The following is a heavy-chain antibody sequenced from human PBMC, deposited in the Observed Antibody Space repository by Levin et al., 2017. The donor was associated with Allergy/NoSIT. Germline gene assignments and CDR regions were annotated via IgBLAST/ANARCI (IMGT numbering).Heavy chain of an antibody. CDR2: VQPDGSET. CDR1: GFTFSSYW. D-gene: IGHD4-23*01. Sequence: GGSLRLSCAASGFTFSSYWMSWVRQAPGKGLEWVANVQPDGSETYYVDSVKGRFTISKDNAKNSLYLQMNSLRAEDTAVYYCATPRWGIWGQGTMVIVSS. V-gene: IGHV3-7*02. J-gene: IGHJ3*02. CDR3: ATPRWGI.